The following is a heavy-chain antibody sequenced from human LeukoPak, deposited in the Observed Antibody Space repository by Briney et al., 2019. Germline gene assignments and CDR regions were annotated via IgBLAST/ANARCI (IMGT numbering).Heavy chain of an antibody. Sequence: GASVKVSCKASGYTFTSYYMHWVRQAPGQGLEWMGIINPSGGSTSCAQKFQGRVTITADESTSTAYMELSSLRSEDTAVYYCARGVTGRYCSSTSCHWRAWFDPWGQGTLVTVSS. CDR3: ARGVTGRYCSSTSCHWRAWFDP. D-gene: IGHD2-2*01. V-gene: IGHV1-46*01. J-gene: IGHJ5*02. CDR2: INPSGGST. CDR1: GYTFTSYY.